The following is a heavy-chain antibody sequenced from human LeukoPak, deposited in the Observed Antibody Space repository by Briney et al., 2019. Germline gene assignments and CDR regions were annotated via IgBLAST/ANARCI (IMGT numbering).Heavy chain of an antibody. Sequence: GESLQISCKGSGYSFTSYWIGWVRPMPGKGLEWMGIIYPGDSDTRYSPSFQGQVTISADKSISTAYLQWSSLKASDTAMYYCARGQPSGSYPGEYDYWGQGTLVTVSS. D-gene: IGHD1-26*01. CDR1: GYSFTSYW. CDR2: IYPGDSDT. CDR3: ARGQPSGSYPGEYDY. V-gene: IGHV5-51*01. J-gene: IGHJ4*02.